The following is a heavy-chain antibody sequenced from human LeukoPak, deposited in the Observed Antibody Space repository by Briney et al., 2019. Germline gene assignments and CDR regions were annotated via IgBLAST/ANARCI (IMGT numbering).Heavy chain of an antibody. CDR3: APDSSGAIPNWFDP. CDR1: GFTFSSYA. J-gene: IGHJ5*02. Sequence: GGSLRLSCAVSGFTFSSYAISWVRQAPGKGLEWVSSISGSGDTTYYADPVKGRFTISRDNSKNTLYLQMNSLRAEDTAVYYCAPDSSGAIPNWFDPWGQGTLVTVSS. CDR2: ISGSGDTT. D-gene: IGHD3-22*01. V-gene: IGHV3-23*01.